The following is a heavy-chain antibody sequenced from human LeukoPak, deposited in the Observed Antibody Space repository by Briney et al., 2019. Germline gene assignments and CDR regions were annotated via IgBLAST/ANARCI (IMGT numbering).Heavy chain of an antibody. CDR2: ISAYNGNT. Sequence: ASVKVSCKASGYTFTSYGISWVRQAPGQGLEWMGWISAYNGNTNYAQKLQGRVTMTTDTSTSTAYMELRSLRSDDTAVYYCARDRGAMVRGVIAFDIWGQGTMVTVSS. CDR3: ARDRGAMVRGVIAFDI. CDR1: GYTFTSYG. D-gene: IGHD3-10*01. V-gene: IGHV1-18*01. J-gene: IGHJ3*02.